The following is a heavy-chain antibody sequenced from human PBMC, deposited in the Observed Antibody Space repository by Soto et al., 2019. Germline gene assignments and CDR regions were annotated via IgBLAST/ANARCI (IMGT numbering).Heavy chain of an antibody. Sequence: EVQLVESGGGLIQRGGSLRLSCAASGFTLSIYSLNWVRQAPRKGLEWLAYISGSSNTLYYADSVKGRFTISRVNAKNSLYLKINSLRDEDRAVYFCARCFDLQFGMDVWGQGTTVIVSS. CDR3: ARCFDLQFGMDV. CDR2: ISGSSNTL. J-gene: IGHJ6*02. D-gene: IGHD3-16*01. V-gene: IGHV3-48*02. CDR1: GFTLSIYS.